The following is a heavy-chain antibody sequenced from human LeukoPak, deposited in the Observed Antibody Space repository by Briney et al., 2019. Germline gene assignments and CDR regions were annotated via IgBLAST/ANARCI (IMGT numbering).Heavy chain of an antibody. J-gene: IGHJ3*02. CDR3: ARDGEGVLDAFDI. CDR2: IWYDGSNK. D-gene: IGHD2-8*01. CDR1: GFTFSSYG. V-gene: IGHV3-33*01. Sequence: GGSLRLSCAASGFTFSSYGMHWVRQAPGKGLEWVAVIWYDGSNKYYADSVKGRFTISRDNSKNTLYLQMNSLRAEDTAVYYCARDGEGVLDAFDIWGQGTMVTVSS.